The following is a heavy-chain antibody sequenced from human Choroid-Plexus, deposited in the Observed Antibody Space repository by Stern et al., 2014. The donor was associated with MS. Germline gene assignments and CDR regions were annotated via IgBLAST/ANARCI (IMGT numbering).Heavy chain of an antibody. CDR1: GYIFTGYY. J-gene: IGHJ6*02. Sequence: VQLVESGAEVKKPGGSVKVSCKTSGYIFTGYYIHWVRQAPGQGLEWMAVIKPNTGGKKYAQKFQGRVTMGRDTSISTAYVELSSLNTDDTDVYYCARDQRGITIFGVVTDYYFQGMDVWGQGTTVTVSS. V-gene: IGHV1-2*02. CDR3: ARDQRGITIFGVVTDYYFQGMDV. CDR2: IKPNTGGK. D-gene: IGHD3-3*01.